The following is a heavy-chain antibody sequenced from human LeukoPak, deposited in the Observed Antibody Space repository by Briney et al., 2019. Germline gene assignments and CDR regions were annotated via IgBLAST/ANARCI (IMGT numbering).Heavy chain of an antibody. D-gene: IGHD3-10*01. CDR3: ARAGMVRGFHTGDS. CDR1: GFTFSSYS. Sequence: GGSLRLSCAASGFTFSSYSMNWVRQAPGKGLEWVSSISSSSGYIYYVDSVKGRFTISRDNAKNSLYLQMNSLRAEDTAVYYCARAGMVRGFHTGDSWGQGTLVTVSS. V-gene: IGHV3-21*01. CDR2: ISSSSGYI. J-gene: IGHJ4*02.